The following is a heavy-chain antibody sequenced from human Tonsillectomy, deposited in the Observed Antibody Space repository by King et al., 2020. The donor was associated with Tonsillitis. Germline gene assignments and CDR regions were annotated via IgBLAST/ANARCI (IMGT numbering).Heavy chain of an antibody. Sequence: DVQLVESGGGLVQPGGSLRLSCAASGFTFSNYWMHWVRQAPGKGLVWVSRINTDGNSTTYADSVMGRFTISRENAKKTPFLQMSGLRAEDTAVYYCARGAGGYTYGWGQGTLVTVSS. V-gene: IGHV3-74*01. CDR1: GFTFSNYW. D-gene: IGHD5-18*01. J-gene: IGHJ4*02. CDR3: ARGAGGYTYG. CDR2: INTDGNST.